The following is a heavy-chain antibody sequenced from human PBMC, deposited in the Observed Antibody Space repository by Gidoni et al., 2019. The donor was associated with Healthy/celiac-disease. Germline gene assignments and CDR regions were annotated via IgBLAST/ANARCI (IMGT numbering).Heavy chain of an antibody. V-gene: IGHV2-70*04. CDR1: GFSLSTSGMR. D-gene: IGHD7-27*01. Sequence: QVTLKESGPALVKPTQTLTLTCTFSGFSLSTSGMRVSWIRQPPGKALEWLARIDWDDDKFYSTSLKTRLTISKDTSKNQVVLTMTNMDPVDTATYYCARIFNWADAFDIWGQGTMVTVSS. CDR3: ARIFNWADAFDI. J-gene: IGHJ3*02. CDR2: IDWDDDK.